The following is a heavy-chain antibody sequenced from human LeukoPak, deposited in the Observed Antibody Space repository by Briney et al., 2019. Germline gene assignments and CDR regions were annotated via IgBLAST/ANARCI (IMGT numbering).Heavy chain of an antibody. CDR3: AKGNYSSSWYGSYYYGMDV. CDR1: GFTFSSYS. Sequence: GGSLRLSCAASGFTFSSYSMNWVRQAPGKGLEWVSSISSSSSYIYYADSVKGRFTISRDNAKNTLYLQMNSLRAEDTAVYYCAKGNYSSSWYGSYYYGMDVWGQGTTVTVSS. V-gene: IGHV3-21*04. D-gene: IGHD6-13*01. J-gene: IGHJ6*02. CDR2: ISSSSSYI.